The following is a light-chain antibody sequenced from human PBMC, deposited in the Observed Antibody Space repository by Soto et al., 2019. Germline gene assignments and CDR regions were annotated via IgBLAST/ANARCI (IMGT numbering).Light chain of an antibody. CDR2: GAS. V-gene: IGKV3-20*01. Sequence: IVLTQSPGTLSLSPGERATLSCRASQSVSSSYLAWYQQTPGQAPRPLIYGASIRATGIPDRFSGSGSGTDFTLTISRLEPEDFAVYYCQQYGSSTGYTFGQGTKLEIK. J-gene: IGKJ2*01. CDR1: QSVSSSY. CDR3: QQYGSSTGYT.